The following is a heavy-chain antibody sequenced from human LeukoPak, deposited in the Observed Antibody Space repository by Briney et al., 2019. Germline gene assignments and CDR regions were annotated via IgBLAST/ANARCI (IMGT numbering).Heavy chain of an antibody. CDR3: ARDIDNGDYVVY. CDR2: IYHSGST. Sequence: PSETLSLTCTVSGYSISSGYYWGWIRQPPGKGLEWIGSIYHSGSTYYNPSLKSRVTISVDTSKNQFSLKLSSVTAADTAVYYCARDIDNGDYVVYWGQGTLVTVSS. J-gene: IGHJ4*02. D-gene: IGHD4-17*01. V-gene: IGHV4-38-2*02. CDR1: GYSISSGYY.